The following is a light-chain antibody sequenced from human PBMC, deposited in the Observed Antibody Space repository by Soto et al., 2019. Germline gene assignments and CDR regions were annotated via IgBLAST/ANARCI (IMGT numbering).Light chain of an antibody. CDR2: GAS. J-gene: IGKJ1*01. Sequence: EIVMTQSPATLSVSPGERVTLSCRASQSVSSSLAWYQQKPGQAPRLLIYGASTRAIGIPSRFSGSGSETECTLTISSLQSEDFAVYYCQQYNNWWTFGQGTKVETK. CDR3: QQYNNWWT. CDR1: QSVSSS. V-gene: IGKV3-15*01.